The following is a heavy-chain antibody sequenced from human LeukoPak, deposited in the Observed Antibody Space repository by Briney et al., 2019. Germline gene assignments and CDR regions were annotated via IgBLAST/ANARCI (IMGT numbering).Heavy chain of an antibody. CDR1: GFTFSGYS. CDR2: ISSTSSYI. J-gene: IGHJ4*02. CDR3: ARGAGRVGGDD. Sequence: PGGSLRLSCAASGFTFSGYSMNWVRQAPGKGLEWVSSISSTSSYIFYADSVKGRFTISRDNAKNSLYLQMKSLRAEDTAVYYCARGAGRVGGDDWGQGTLVTVSS. D-gene: IGHD1-26*01. V-gene: IGHV3-21*01.